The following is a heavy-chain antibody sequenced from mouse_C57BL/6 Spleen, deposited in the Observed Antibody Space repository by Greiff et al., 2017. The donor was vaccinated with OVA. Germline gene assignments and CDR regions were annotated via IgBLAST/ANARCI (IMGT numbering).Heavy chain of an antibody. D-gene: IGHD1-1*01. J-gene: IGHJ1*03. Sequence: QVQLQQSGPELVKPGASVKISCKASGYAFSSSWMNWVTQRPGKGLAWIGRIYPGDGDPNSNGKFNGKATLTADTSSSTAYMQLSSLTSEDSAVYFGSREVDYYGSSGWYFDVWGTGTTVTVSS. CDR3: SREVDYYGSSGWYFDV. CDR2: IYPGDGDP. V-gene: IGHV1-82*01. CDR1: GYAFSSSW.